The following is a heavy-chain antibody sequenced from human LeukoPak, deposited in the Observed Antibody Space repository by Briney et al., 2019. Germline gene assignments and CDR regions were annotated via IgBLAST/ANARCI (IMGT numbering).Heavy chain of an antibody. CDR3: ASEHYGGHYYYYMDV. Sequence: SETLSVTCTVSGGFISSGSYYWSWIRQPAGKGLEWIGRIYTSGSTDYNPSLKSRVTISVDTSKNQFSLKLSSVTAADTAVYYCASEHYGGHYYYYMDVWGKGTTVTVSS. J-gene: IGHJ6*03. CDR1: GGFISSGSYY. CDR2: IYTSGST. D-gene: IGHD4-23*01. V-gene: IGHV4-61*02.